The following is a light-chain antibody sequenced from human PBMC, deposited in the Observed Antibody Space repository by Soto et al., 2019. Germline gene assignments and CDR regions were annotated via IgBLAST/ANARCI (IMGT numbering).Light chain of an antibody. Sequence: EIVLTQSPGTLSLSAGERATLSCRAGQGVNSLFFGWHQQKPGLAPRLLIYDASSRATGIPDRFSGSGSGTDFTLTISRLEPEDFAVYYCQQYGSSPITFGQGTRLEIK. CDR1: QGVNSLF. J-gene: IGKJ5*01. CDR2: DAS. CDR3: QQYGSSPIT. V-gene: IGKV3D-20*01.